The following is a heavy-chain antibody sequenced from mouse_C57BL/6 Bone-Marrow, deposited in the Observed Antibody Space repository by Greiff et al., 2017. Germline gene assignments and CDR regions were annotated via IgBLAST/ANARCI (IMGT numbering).Heavy chain of an antibody. D-gene: IGHD1-1*01. Sequence: QVQLQQSGAELARPGASVKLSCKASGYTFTSYGISWVKQSTGQGLEWIGEIYPRSGNTYYNEKFKGKATLTADKSSSTAYMELRSLTSEDTAVYFCAVVLYYSGSSHWYFDVWGTGTTVTVSS. V-gene: IGHV1-81*01. J-gene: IGHJ1*03. CDR2: IYPRSGNT. CDR3: AVVLYYSGSSHWYFDV. CDR1: GYTFTSYG.